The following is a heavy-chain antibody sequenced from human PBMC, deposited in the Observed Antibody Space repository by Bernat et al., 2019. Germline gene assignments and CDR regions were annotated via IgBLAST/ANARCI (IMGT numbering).Heavy chain of an antibody. J-gene: IGHJ2*01. CDR1: GGSISSYY. Sequence: QVQLQESGPGLVKPSETLSLTCTVSGGSISSYYWSWIRQPPGKGLEWIGYIYYSGSTNYNPSLKSRVTISVDTSKNQFSLKLSSVTAADTAVYYCARVECSGGSCCPYAYWYFERWGRGTLVTVSS. CDR3: ARVECSGGSCCPYAYWYFER. V-gene: IGHV4-59*01. D-gene: IGHD2-15*01. CDR2: IYYSGST.